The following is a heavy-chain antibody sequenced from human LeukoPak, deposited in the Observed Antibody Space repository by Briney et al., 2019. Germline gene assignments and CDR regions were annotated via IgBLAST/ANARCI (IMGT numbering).Heavy chain of an antibody. J-gene: IGHJ4*02. D-gene: IGHD6-19*01. CDR3: ARVQGSGWYPFDY. Sequence: ASVMVSCKASGYTFTGYYMHWVRQAPGQGLEWMGWINPNSGGTNYAQKFQGRVTMTRDTSITTAYMELSRLRSDDTAVYYCARVQGSGWYPFDYWGQGTLVTVSS. CDR2: INPNSGGT. CDR1: GYTFTGYY. V-gene: IGHV1-2*02.